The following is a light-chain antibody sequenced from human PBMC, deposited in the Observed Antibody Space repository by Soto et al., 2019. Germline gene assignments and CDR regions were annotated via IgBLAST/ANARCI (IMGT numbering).Light chain of an antibody. Sequence: EIVLTQSPDTLSLSPGERATLSCWATQSVTSDSLAWYQHKPGQAPGLLIYGTSNRATGVPDRFSGSGSGTHFALTISRLEPEDSAVYYCQHFGTSPPMFTFGQGTKLEIK. J-gene: IGKJ2*01. CDR1: QSVTSDS. CDR2: GTS. CDR3: QHFGTSPPMFT. V-gene: IGKV3-20*01.